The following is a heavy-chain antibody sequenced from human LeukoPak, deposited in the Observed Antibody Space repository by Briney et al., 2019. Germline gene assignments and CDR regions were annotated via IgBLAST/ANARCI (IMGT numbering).Heavy chain of an antibody. D-gene: IGHD6-19*01. CDR3: ARDKEWLAPFDY. CDR1: GFTFTTYW. V-gene: IGHV4-39*07. Sequence: PGGSLRLSCAASGFTFTTYWMGWIRQPPGKGLEWIGSIFYSGSTYYNPSLKSRITISLDTSKNQFSLKLRSVTAADTAVYYCARDKEWLAPFDYWGQGTLVTVSS. CDR2: IFYSGST. J-gene: IGHJ4*02.